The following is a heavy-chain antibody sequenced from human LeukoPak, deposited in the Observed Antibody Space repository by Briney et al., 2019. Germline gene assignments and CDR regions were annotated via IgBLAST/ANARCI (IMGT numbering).Heavy chain of an antibody. J-gene: IGHJ4*02. D-gene: IGHD3-22*01. CDR1: GYTFTGYY. CDR3: ARTPNYYDSSGYPDY. V-gene: IGHV1-2*02. Sequence: ASVKVSCKASGYTFTGYYMHWVRQAPGQGLEGMGWINPNSGGTNYAQKFQGRVTMTRDTSISTAYMELSRLRSDDAAVYYCARTPNYYDSSGYPDYWGQGTLVTVSS. CDR2: INPNSGGT.